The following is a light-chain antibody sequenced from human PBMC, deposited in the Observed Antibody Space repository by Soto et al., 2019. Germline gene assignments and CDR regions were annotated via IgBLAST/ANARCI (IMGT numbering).Light chain of an antibody. Sequence: IPMTQSPSALSASVGDRVTITCRASQSVSSWLAWYQQKPGKAPKLLIYKASSLESGVPSRFSGSGSGTEFTLTISSLQPDDIATYYCQQYNTYSRTFGQGTKVDIK. CDR1: QSVSSW. CDR2: KAS. J-gene: IGKJ1*01. CDR3: QQYNTYSRT. V-gene: IGKV1-5*03.